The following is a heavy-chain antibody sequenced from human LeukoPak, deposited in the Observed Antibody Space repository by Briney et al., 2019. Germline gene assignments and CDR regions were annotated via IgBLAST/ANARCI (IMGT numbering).Heavy chain of an antibody. D-gene: IGHD2-15*01. J-gene: IGHJ4*02. CDR1: GFTFSSYS. V-gene: IGHV3-21*01. CDR2: ISSSSSYI. Sequence: GGSLRLSCAASGFTFSSYSVNWVRQAPGKGLEWVSSISSSSSYIYYAESVRGRFTISRDNAKNSLFLQMNSLRVEDTAIYYCARGGSCSGGNCKYTRKEIDYWGQGTLVTVSS. CDR3: ARGGSCSGGNCKYTRKEIDY.